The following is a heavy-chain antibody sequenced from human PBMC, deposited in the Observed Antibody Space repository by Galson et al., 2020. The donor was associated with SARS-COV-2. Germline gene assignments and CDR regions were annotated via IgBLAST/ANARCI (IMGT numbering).Heavy chain of an antibody. CDR2: LDRDDDK. V-gene: IGHV2-70*13. D-gene: IGHD2-8*02. CDR1: GFSLSTRGMC. J-gene: IGHJ6*02. CDR3: ERRVVGHEVVHEYYYGMDV. Sequence: SGPTLATPTHTLTLTCTFSGFSLSTRGMCVSWIRQPPGKALEWLAPLDRDDDKSYTTYPKTRPTISKDTSKNQVVLTMTNMDPVDTATYYLERRVVGHEVVHEYYYGMDVWGRGTTVAVSS.